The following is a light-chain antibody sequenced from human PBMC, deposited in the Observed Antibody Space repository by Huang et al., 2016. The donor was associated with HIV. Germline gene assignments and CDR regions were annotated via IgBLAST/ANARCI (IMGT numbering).Light chain of an antibody. V-gene: IGKV1-39*01. CDR3: QQSYSTPLYT. CDR2: AAS. J-gene: IGKJ2*01. Sequence: DIQMTQSPSSLSASVGYRVTITCRASQSINKYLNWYQKKPGKAPKLLIYAASSLQSGGPSRFSGSGSGTDFTLAISSLQPEDFTTYYCQQSYSTPLYTCGQGTKLEIK. CDR1: QSINKY.